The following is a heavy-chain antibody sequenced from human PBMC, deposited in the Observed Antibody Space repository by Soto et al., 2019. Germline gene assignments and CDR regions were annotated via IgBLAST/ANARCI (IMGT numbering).Heavy chain of an antibody. CDR1: GFSFSTYA. Sequence: QEQLVESGGGVVQPGTSLRLSCTASGFSFSTYAMYWVRQAPGKGLEWEAIISYDGSNAQYTDSVKGRFTVARDNSKNTLYLQMHSLTAEDTAVYYCARDGGGFGELLLNSYDAFDLWGQGKLVTVSS. V-gene: IGHV3-30*04. CDR3: ARDGGGFGELLLNSYDAFDL. D-gene: IGHD3-10*01. CDR2: ISYDGSNA. J-gene: IGHJ3*01.